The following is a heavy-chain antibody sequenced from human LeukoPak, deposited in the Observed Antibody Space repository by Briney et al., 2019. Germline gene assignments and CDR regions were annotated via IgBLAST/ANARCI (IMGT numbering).Heavy chain of an antibody. V-gene: IGHV3-23*01. CDR2: LTGDGGT. D-gene: IGHD1-20*01. J-gene: IGHJ4*02. CDR3: AKVKWKLIGYFDY. Sequence: GGSLRLSCAASGFTFTNYAMSWVRQAPGKGLEWVSVLTGDGGTYYADSVKGRLTNSRDDSKNTLFLQMNSLRAEDTAVYFCAKVKWKLIGYFDYWGQGTLVTVSS. CDR1: GFTFTNYA.